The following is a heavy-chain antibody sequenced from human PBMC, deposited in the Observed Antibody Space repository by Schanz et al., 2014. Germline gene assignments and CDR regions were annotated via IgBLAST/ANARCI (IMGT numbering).Heavy chain of an antibody. CDR2: ITGSSDTI. CDR3: VKDLQRELLRDDHYYGMDV. CDR1: GFTFRDYA. D-gene: IGHD1-26*01. J-gene: IGHJ6*02. Sequence: EVQLLESGGGLVQPGGSLRLSCAASGFTFRDYAMSWVRQAPGKGLQWVSGITGSSDTIVYADSVKGRFTTSRDNSKNTMYLQMNSLRAEDTAVYYCVKDLQRELLRDDHYYGMDVWGQGTTVTVSS. V-gene: IGHV3-23*01.